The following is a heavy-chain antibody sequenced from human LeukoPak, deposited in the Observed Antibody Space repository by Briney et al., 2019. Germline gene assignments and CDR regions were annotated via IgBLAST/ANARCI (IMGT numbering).Heavy chain of an antibody. Sequence: GGSLGLSCAASGFTFSSYWMSWVRQAPGKGLEWVANIKQDGSEKYYVDSVKGRFTISRDNAKNSLYLQMNSLRAEDTAVYYCARDGDAAAVLAYYYYGMDVWGQGTTVTVSS. CDR1: GFTFSSYW. V-gene: IGHV3-7*05. J-gene: IGHJ6*02. CDR2: IKQDGSEK. D-gene: IGHD6-13*01. CDR3: ARDGDAAAVLAYYYYGMDV.